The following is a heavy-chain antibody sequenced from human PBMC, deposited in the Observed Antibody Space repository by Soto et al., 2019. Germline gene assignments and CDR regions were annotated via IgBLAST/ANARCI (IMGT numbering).Heavy chain of an antibody. CDR3: AHFYYYYGLDV. CDR1: GFSLSSSGVG. V-gene: IGHV2-5*01. Sequence: QITLKESGPTLVEPTQTLTLTYTFSGFSLSSSGVGVGWIRQPPEKALEWLALIYWNDDERHSPSLKSRLTITKYTSKNQVVLTVTNMDPVDTATYYCAHFYYYYGLDVWGQGIAVTVSS. CDR2: IYWNDDE. J-gene: IGHJ6*02.